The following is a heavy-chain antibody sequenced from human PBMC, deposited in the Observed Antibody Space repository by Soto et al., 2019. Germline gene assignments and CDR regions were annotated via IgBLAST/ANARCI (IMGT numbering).Heavy chain of an antibody. V-gene: IGHV3-11*05. CDR2: ISSSYT. Sequence: AVSLSLSCPASVFTSRNYPMKWPRPVPGKGLQYLSGISSSYTNFADSVKGRFTISRDNAKNSLYLQMNSLRAEDTAVYYCARVPREGDYGDYHSPFFWGQGTLVTVSS. D-gene: IGHD4-17*01. J-gene: IGHJ4*02. CDR1: VFTSRNYP. CDR3: ARVPREGDYGDYHSPFF.